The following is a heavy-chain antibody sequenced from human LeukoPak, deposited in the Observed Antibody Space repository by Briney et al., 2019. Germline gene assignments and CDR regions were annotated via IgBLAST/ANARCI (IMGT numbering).Heavy chain of an antibody. CDR3: ARDLRGLDV. CDR1: GLTFRSRE. V-gene: IGHV3-48*03. Sequence: PGGSLRLSCAASGLTFRSREMNCVRHAPGKGVEWVSDISVSGSIITSAHSARGRSTIYKANAKTSLYLKMNSLRVQDRALYSCARDLRGLDVWGHGTTVTVSS. J-gene: IGHJ6*02. CDR2: ISVSGSII.